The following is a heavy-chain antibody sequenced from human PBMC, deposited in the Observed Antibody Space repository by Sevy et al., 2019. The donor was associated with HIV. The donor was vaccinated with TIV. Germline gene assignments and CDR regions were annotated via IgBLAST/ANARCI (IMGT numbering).Heavy chain of an antibody. Sequence: GGSLRLSCAASGFTFSGYSMNWVRQAPGKGLEWVSSITSSSSYIYYADSLKGRFTISRDNAKNSLYLQMNSLRAEDTAVYYCARERERGRYYYDSSAYLYWGQGTLVTVSS. V-gene: IGHV3-21*01. CDR3: ARERERGRYYYDSSAYLY. D-gene: IGHD3-22*01. CDR2: ITSSSSYI. CDR1: GFTFSGYS. J-gene: IGHJ4*02.